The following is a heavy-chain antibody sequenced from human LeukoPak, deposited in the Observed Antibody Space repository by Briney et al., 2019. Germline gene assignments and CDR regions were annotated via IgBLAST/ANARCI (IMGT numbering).Heavy chain of an antibody. CDR3: ARDLGYCSGTACYACFDY. CDR1: GFTFSSYW. CDR2: LNGDGSEK. D-gene: IGHD2-2*01. J-gene: IGHJ4*02. Sequence: GGSLRLSCAASGFTFSSYWMNWVRQAPGQGLEWVAHLNGDGSEKYHVDSVKGRFTIYRDNPKNSLYLQMNSLRAEDTAVYYCARDLGYCSGTACYACFDYWGQGTLVTVSS. V-gene: IGHV3-7*04.